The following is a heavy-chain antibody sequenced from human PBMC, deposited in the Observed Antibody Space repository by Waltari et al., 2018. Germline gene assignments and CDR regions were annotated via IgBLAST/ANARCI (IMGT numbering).Heavy chain of an antibody. J-gene: IGHJ6*03. Sequence: QVQLQQWGAGLLKPSETLSLTCAVYGGSLSGYYWSWIRQPPGKGLEWIGEINHSGSTNYNPSLKSRVTISVDTSKNQFSLKLSSVTAADTAVYYCARGRTGYYMDVWGKGTTVTVSS. D-gene: IGHD3-10*01. V-gene: IGHV4-34*01. CDR3: ARGRTGYYMDV. CDR1: GGSLSGYY. CDR2: INHSGST.